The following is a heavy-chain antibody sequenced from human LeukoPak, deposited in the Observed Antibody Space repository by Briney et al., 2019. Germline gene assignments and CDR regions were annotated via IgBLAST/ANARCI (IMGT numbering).Heavy chain of an antibody. CDR3: ARTVTTSAPTDY. V-gene: IGHV3-21*01. Sequence: GGSLRLSCAASGFSFSTSGMNWVRQAPGKGLEWVSSISSGGSYIYYADSVKGRFTISRDNAKNSLYLQMNSLRAGDTAVYYCARTVTTSAPTDYWGQGTLVTVSS. CDR1: GFSFSTSG. CDR2: ISSGGSYI. J-gene: IGHJ4*02. D-gene: IGHD4-17*01.